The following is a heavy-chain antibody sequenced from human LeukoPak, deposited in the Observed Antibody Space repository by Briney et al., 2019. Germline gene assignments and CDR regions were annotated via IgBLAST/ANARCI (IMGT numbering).Heavy chain of an antibody. Sequence: ASVTVSCKASGYTFTSYGISWVRQAPGQGLEWMGWISAYNGNTNYAQKLQGRVTMTTDTSTSTAYMELRSLRSDDTAVYYCARGSGSSWYPAYYSTEYYFDCWGQGTLVTVSS. CDR1: GYTFTSYG. V-gene: IGHV1-18*01. CDR2: ISAYNGNT. D-gene: IGHD6-13*01. CDR3: ARGSGSSWYPAYYSTEYYFDC. J-gene: IGHJ4*02.